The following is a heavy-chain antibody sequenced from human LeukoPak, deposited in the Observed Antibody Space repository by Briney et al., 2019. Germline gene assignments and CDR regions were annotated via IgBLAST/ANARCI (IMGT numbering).Heavy chain of an antibody. Sequence: GGSLRLSCATSGFPFSAHWMSWVRQAPGKGLEWVANIEKDGSDIHYADSVRGRFTISRVNTQTSQWLQMNSLRVEDTAIYYCATNTDYRFDYWGQGILVTVSS. CDR1: GFPFSAHW. J-gene: IGHJ4*02. V-gene: IGHV3-7*01. D-gene: IGHD3-16*01. CDR2: IEKDGSDI. CDR3: ATNTDYRFDY.